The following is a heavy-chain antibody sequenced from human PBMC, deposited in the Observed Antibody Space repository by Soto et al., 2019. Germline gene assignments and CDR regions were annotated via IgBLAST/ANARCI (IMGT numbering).Heavy chain of an antibody. CDR3: ARDRGFRINMIVVVKPSDY. CDR1: GFTFSNYW. CDR2: IKQDGSEK. J-gene: IGHJ4*02. Sequence: GGSLRLSCAASGFTFSNYWMSWVRQAPGKGLEWVANIKQDGSEKYYVDSVKGRFTISRDNAKNSLYLQMNSLRAEDTAVYYCARDRGFRINMIVVVKPSDYWGQGPLVTVYS. V-gene: IGHV3-7*01. D-gene: IGHD3-22*01.